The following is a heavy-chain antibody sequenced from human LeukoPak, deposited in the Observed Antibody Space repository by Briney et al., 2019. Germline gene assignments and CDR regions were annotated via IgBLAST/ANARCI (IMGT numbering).Heavy chain of an antibody. CDR1: GDSVSTNSAA. J-gene: IGHJ4*02. CDR2: TYYRSRWYN. D-gene: IGHD5-12*01. CDR3: ARDKGGSGYDHLDS. V-gene: IGHV6-1*01. Sequence: SQTLSLTCATSGDSVSTNSAAWNWIRQSPSRGLEWLGRTYYRSRWYNDYAVSVKSRITINPDTSKNQFSLQLNSVTPEDTAVYYCARDKGGSGYDHLDSWGQGTLVTVSS.